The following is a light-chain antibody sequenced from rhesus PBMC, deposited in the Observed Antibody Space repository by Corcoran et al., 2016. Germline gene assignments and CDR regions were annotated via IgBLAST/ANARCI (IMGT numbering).Light chain of an antibody. J-gene: IGKJ1*01. CDR1: QGISNW. V-gene: IGKV1-33*02. Sequence: DIQMTQSPSSLSASVGDRVTITCQASQGISNWLAWYQQKPGKAPKLLIYAASSLQSGVPSRFSGSGSRTECTLTISSLQPEDFATYYGQQHNSNPWTFGQGTKVEIK. CDR3: QQHNSNPWT. CDR2: AAS.